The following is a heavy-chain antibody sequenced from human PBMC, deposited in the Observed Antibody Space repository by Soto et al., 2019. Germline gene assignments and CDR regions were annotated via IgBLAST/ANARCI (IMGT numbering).Heavy chain of an antibody. Sequence: EVQLVESGGGLVQPGGSLRLSCAASGFTFSSYDMHWVRQATGKGLEWVSAIGTAGDTYYPGSVKGRSTISRANAKNSLYLQINSLSAGDKAVYYCARGVTIFGVDERRDYYFDYWGHGTLVTVSS. D-gene: IGHD3-3*01. V-gene: IGHV3-13*01. CDR2: IGTAGDT. CDR1: GFTFSSYD. CDR3: ARGVTIFGVDERRDYYFDY. J-gene: IGHJ4*01.